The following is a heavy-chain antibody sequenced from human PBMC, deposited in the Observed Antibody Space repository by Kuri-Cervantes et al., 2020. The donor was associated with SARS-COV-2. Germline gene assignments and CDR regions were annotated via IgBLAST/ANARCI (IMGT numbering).Heavy chain of an antibody. CDR3: ARSQYGRNYYYYGMDV. CDR2: ISSSSSYI. D-gene: IGHD4-17*01. V-gene: IGHV3-21*01. CDR1: GFTFSSYS. Sequence: GESLKISCAASGFTFSSYSMNWVRQAPGKGLEWVSSISSSSSYIYYADSVKGRFTISRDNSKNTLYLQMNSLRAEDTAVYYCARSQYGRNYYYYGMDVWGQGTTVTVSS. J-gene: IGHJ6*02.